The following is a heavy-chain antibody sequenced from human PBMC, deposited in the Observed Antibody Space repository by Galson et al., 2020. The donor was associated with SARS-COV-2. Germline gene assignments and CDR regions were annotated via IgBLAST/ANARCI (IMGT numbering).Heavy chain of an antibody. J-gene: IGHJ3*02. CDR1: GFTFSTYG. CDR2: IWYDGSNK. Sequence: TGGSLRLSCEASGFTFSTYGMDWVRQAPGKGLAWVAVIWYDGSNKYYADSVKGRFTISRDNSKNTLYLQMNSLRADETAVYYCARGSSSHAFDIWGQGTMVTVSS. V-gene: IGHV3-33*01. CDR3: ARGSSSHAFDI. D-gene: IGHD6-6*01.